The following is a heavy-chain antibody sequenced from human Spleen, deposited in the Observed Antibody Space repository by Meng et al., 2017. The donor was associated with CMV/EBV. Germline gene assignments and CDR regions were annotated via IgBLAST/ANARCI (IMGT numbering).Heavy chain of an antibody. CDR3: AKDGGSYGLHWYFDL. V-gene: IGHV3-23*01. Sequence: GESLKISCAASGFTFSSYAMSWVRQAPGKGLEWVSGISGGGGGTYYTDFVKGRFIISRDNSKNTLYLQVKSLRAEDTAVYYCAKDGGSYGLHWYFDLWGRGTLVTVSS. J-gene: IGHJ2*01. CDR2: ISGGGGGT. D-gene: IGHD5-18*01. CDR1: GFTFSSYA.